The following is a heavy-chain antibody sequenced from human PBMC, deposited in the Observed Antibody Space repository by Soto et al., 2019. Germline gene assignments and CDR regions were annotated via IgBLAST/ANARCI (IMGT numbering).Heavy chain of an antibody. V-gene: IGHV3-9*01. D-gene: IGHD6-13*01. J-gene: IGHJ5*02. CDR1: GFTFDDYA. CDR2: ISWNSGSI. Sequence: GGSLRLSCAASGFTFDDYAMHWVRQAPGKGLEWVSGISWNSGSIGYADSVKGRFTISRDNAKNSLYLQMNSLRAEDTALYYCAKAKLWYSSSWYDHWGQGTLVTVSS. CDR3: AKAKLWYSSSWYDH.